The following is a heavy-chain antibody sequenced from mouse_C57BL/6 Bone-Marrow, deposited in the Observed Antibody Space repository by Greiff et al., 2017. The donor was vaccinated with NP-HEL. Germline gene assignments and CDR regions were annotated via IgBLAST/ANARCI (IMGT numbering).Heavy chain of an antibody. V-gene: IGHV1-55*01. CDR2: IYPGSGST. Sequence: QVQLQQPGAELVKPGASVKMSCKASGYTFTSYWITWVKQRPGQGLEWIGDIYPGSGSTNYNEKFKSKATLTVDTSSSTAYMQLSSLTSEDSAVYYCARRGDYGYGYWYFDVWGTGTTVTVSS. J-gene: IGHJ1*03. CDR3: ARRGDYGYGYWYFDV. D-gene: IGHD2-2*01. CDR1: GYTFTSYW.